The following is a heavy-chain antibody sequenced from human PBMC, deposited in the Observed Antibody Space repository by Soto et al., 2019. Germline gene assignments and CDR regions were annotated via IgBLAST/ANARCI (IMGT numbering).Heavy chain of an antibody. V-gene: IGHV3-11*01. Sequence: GGALRLSCAASGFTFSGYYMSWIRQAPGKGLEWISYISSSGTTENYADSVKGRFTVSRDNAKNSLYLQVNSLRAEDTAVYYCARDRGAVVGQYFDYWGQGTLVTVSS. J-gene: IGHJ4*02. D-gene: IGHD6-19*01. CDR3: ARDRGAVVGQYFDY. CDR2: ISSSGTTE. CDR1: GFTFSGYY.